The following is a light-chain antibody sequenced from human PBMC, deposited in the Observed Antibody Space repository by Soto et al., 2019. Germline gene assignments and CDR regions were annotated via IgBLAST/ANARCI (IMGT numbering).Light chain of an antibody. CDR3: QQYNSYSGT. CDR1: QSISSW. CDR2: DAS. J-gene: IGKJ1*01. Sequence: DIQMTQSPSTLSASVGYRVTMTCRASQSISSWLAWYQQKPGKAPKLLIYDASSLEGGVPSRFSGSGSGTEFTLTISSLQPDDFATYYCQQYNSYSGTFAQGTKVDI. V-gene: IGKV1-5*01.